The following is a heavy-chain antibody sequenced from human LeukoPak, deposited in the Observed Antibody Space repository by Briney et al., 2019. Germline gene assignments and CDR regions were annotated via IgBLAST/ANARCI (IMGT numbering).Heavy chain of an antibody. Sequence: GGSLRLSCAASGFTFSTYGMHWVRQAPGKGLEWVAFIRFDGRNIYYADSVKGRFTISRDNAKNSLYLQMNSLRAEDTAVYYCARGLTYYYDSSGSDAFDIWGQGTMVTVSS. CDR3: ARGLTYYYDSSGSDAFDI. V-gene: IGHV3-30*02. CDR2: IRFDGRNI. CDR1: GFTFSTYG. D-gene: IGHD3-22*01. J-gene: IGHJ3*02.